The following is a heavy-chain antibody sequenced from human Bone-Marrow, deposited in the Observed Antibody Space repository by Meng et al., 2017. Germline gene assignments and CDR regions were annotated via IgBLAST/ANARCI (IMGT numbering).Heavy chain of an antibody. V-gene: IGHV4-39*07. CDR1: GGSITSSTYY. J-gene: IGHJ2*01. Sequence: SETLSLTCTVSGGSITSSTYYWGWIRQPPGKGLEWIGSIYYSGSTYYTPSLTSRVTISVDTSKNQFSLKMSSVTAADTAVHYGTRVYVDYGFGTFYLYFDPWGRGTLVTVSS. CDR3: TRVYVDYGFGTFYLYFDP. CDR2: IYYSGST. D-gene: IGHD4-17*01.